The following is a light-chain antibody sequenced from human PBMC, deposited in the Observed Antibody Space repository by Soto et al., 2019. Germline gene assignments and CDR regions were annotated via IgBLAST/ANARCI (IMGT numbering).Light chain of an antibody. J-gene: IGLJ1*01. CDR2: DVS. CDR3: SSYTSSSTPLYV. V-gene: IGLV2-14*01. Sequence: QSALTQPASVSGSPGQSITISCTGTSSDVGGYNYVSWYQQHPGKAPKLMIYDVSNRPSEVSNRFSGSKSGNTASLTISGIQAEDEADYYCSSYTSSSTPLYVFGTGTKLTVL. CDR1: SSDVGGYNY.